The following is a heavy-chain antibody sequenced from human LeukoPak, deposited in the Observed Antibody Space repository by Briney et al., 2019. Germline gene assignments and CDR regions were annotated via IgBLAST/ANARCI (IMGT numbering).Heavy chain of an antibody. D-gene: IGHD6-13*01. J-gene: IGHJ5*02. V-gene: IGHV1-2*02. CDR3: ARETKIISSSWYYNWFDP. CDR2: INPNSGDT. CDR1: GYTFTGYY. Sequence: ASVKVSCKASGYTFTGYYMHWVRQAPGQGLEWMRWINPNSGDTNYAQKFQGRVTMTRDTSISTAYMELSRLRSDDTAVYYCARETKIISSSWYYNWFDPWGQGTLVTVSS.